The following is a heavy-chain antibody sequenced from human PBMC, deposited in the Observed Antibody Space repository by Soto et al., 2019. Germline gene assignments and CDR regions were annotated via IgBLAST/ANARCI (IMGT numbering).Heavy chain of an antibody. Sequence: EVQLVETGGGLIQPGGSLRLSCAASGFTVSSNYMSWVRQAPGKGLEWVSVIYSGGSTYYADSVKGRFTISRDNSKNTLYLQMNSLRAEDTAVYYCARERIAAAGNPTYYYYDGMDVWGQGTTVTVSS. J-gene: IGHJ6*02. CDR1: GFTVSSNY. D-gene: IGHD6-13*01. V-gene: IGHV3-53*02. CDR3: ARERIAAAGNPTYYYYDGMDV. CDR2: IYSGGST.